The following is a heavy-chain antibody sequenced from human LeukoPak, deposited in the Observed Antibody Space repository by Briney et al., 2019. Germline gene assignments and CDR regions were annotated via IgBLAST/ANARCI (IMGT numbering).Heavy chain of an antibody. V-gene: IGHV3-30*18. CDR3: ANEGFLD. CDR2: ISYDGSNK. D-gene: IGHD3-3*01. CDR1: GFTFSSYG. Sequence: GRSLRLSCAASGFTFSSYGMHWVRQAPGKGLEWVAVISYDGSNKYYADSVKGRFTISRDNSKNTLYLQMNSLRAEDTAVYYCANEGFLDWGQGTLVTVSS. J-gene: IGHJ4*02.